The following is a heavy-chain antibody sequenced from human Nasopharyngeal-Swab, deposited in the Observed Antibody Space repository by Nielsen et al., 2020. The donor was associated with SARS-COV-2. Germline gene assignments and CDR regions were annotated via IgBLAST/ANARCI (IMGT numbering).Heavy chain of an antibody. CDR2: VYSSGDS. CDR1: GGSINSGTYY. V-gene: IGHV4-61*02. D-gene: IGHD5-24*01. Sequence: SETLSLTCSVSVSGGSINSGTYYWNWIQQPAGKGLEWLGRVYSSGDSDYNPSLPSRITISMDASTNQLSLELTSVTAADTALYYCAWGDKTLVRDGFDVWGQGTMVTVSS. J-gene: IGHJ3*01. CDR3: AWGDKTLVRDGFDV.